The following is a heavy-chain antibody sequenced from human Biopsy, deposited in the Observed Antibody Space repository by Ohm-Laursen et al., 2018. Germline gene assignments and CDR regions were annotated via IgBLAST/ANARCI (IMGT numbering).Heavy chain of an antibody. CDR1: GYTFNTYD. CDR3: ARDYQPTIITIHYYYYGMDV. J-gene: IGHJ6*02. V-gene: IGHV1-18*01. D-gene: IGHD2-2*01. CDR2: INPYNGDT. Sequence: GASVKASCKASGYTFNTYDINWVRQAAGQGLEWMGWINPYNGDTNYAQKLQGRVTMTTDTSTSTAYMELRSLRSDDTAVYYCARDYQPTIITIHYYYYGMDVWGQGTRVTVSS.